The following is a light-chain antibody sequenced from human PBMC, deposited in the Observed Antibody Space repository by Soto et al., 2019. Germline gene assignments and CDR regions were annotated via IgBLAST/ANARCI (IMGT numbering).Light chain of an antibody. V-gene: IGKV1-8*01. CDR2: AAS. J-gene: IGKJ2*01. CDR3: QQYYSYLVT. Sequence: AIRMTQSPSSLSASTGDRVTITCRASQGISSYLAWYQQKPGKAPKLLIYAASTMQSGVPSRFSGSGSETDFTLTISCLQSEDFATYYCQQYYSYLVTFGQGTKLEIK. CDR1: QGISSY.